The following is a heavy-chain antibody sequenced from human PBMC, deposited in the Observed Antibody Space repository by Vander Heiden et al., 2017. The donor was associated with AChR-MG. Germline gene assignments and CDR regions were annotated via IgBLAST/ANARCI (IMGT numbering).Heavy chain of an antibody. CDR3: VRGRTYGGDEGMIDY. J-gene: IGHJ4*02. CDR1: GFRFSDYR. V-gene: IGHV3-21*01. Sequence: EVLLVASGGGLVKPGGALRLSCAASGFRFSDYRMHWVRLAPGKGLEWVSSISTASTDIYYGDSVKGRFTISRDNAKNSLFLQMNSLRAEDTAVYYCVRGRTYGGDEGMIDYWGQGILVTVSS. CDR2: ISTASTDI. D-gene: IGHD5-12*01.